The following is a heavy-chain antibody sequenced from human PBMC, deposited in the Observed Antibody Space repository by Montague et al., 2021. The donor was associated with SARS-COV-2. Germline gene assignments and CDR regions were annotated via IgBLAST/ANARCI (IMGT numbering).Heavy chain of an antibody. V-gene: IGHV4-39*01. CDR2: IYYSGST. CDR3: ARHGLAGITIFGVVTPRGGFDI. CDR1: GGSISSSSYY. D-gene: IGHD3-3*01. Sequence: SETLSLTCTVSGGSISSSSYYWGWIRQPPGKGLEWIGSIYYSGSTYYNPSLKSRVIISVDTSKNQFSLKLSSVTAADTAVYYCARHGLAGITIFGVVTPRGGFDIWGQGTMVTVSS. J-gene: IGHJ3*02.